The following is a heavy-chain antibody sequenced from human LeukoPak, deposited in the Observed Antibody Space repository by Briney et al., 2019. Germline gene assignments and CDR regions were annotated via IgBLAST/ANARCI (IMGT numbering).Heavy chain of an antibody. CDR3: ARDRELLWFGELSNGPFDP. CDR2: IYYSGST. CDR1: GGSISSYY. D-gene: IGHD3-10*01. J-gene: IGHJ5*02. Sequence: SETLSLTCTVSGGSISSYYWGWIRQPPGKGLEWIGSIYYSGSTYYNPSLKSRVTISVDTSKNQFSLKLSSVTAADTAVYYCARDRELLWFGELSNGPFDPWGQGTLVTVSS. V-gene: IGHV4-39*07.